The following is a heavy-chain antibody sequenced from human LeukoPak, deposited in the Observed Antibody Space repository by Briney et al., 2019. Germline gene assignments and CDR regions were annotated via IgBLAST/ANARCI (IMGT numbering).Heavy chain of an antibody. CDR1: GFTFSSYG. D-gene: IGHD2-2*01. V-gene: IGHV3-21*04. J-gene: IGHJ5*02. Sequence: GGSLRLSCAASGFTFSSYGMNWVRQAPGKGLEWVSSISSSSSYINYADSVKGRFTVSRDNSKNTLYLQMNSLRAEDTAVYYCAKLLSGYCSRTSCLNWFDPWGQGTLVTVSS. CDR2: ISSSSSYI. CDR3: AKLLSGYCSRTSCLNWFDP.